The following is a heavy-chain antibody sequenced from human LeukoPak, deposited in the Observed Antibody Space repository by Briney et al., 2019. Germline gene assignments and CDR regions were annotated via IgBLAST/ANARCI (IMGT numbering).Heavy chain of an antibody. CDR3: AREVGGLPPGNGVFDY. Sequence: ASVKVSCKASGYTFTSYYMHWVRQAPGQGPEWMGIINPSGGSTSYAQKFQGRVTMTRDTSTSTVYMEPSSLRSEDTAVYYCAREVGGLPPGNGVFDYWGQGTLVTVSS. CDR1: GYTFTSYY. J-gene: IGHJ4*02. CDR2: INPSGGST. D-gene: IGHD3-10*01. V-gene: IGHV1-46*01.